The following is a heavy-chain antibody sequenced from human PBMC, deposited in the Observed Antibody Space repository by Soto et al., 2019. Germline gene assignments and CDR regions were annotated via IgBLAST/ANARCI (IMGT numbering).Heavy chain of an antibody. D-gene: IGHD5-12*01. CDR2: ISSSGGYTI. Sequence: PGGSLRLSCAASGFTFSDYYMSWIRQAPGKGLEWVSYISSSGGYTIYYADSVKGRFTVSRDNAKNSLYLQMNSLRAEDTAVYYCATDIVAVTVYWGLGTLVTVSS. CDR3: ATDIVAVTVY. CDR1: GFTFSDYY. J-gene: IGHJ4*02. V-gene: IGHV3-11*01.